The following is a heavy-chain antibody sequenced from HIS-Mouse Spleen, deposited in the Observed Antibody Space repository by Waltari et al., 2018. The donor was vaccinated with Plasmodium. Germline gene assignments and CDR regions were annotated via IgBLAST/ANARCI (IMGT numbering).Heavy chain of an antibody. V-gene: IGHV3-53*01. D-gene: IGHD6-6*01. CDR3: ARGMKSSSSAFDI. CDR2: IYSGGST. CDR1: GFTVSSNY. Sequence: EVQLVEYGGGLIQPGGSMRLSCAASGFTVSSNYMSAVRQAPGKGLEWGSVIYSGGSTYYADSVKGRFTISRDNSKNTLYLQMNSLRAEDTAVYYCARGMKSSSSAFDIWGQGTMVTVSS. J-gene: IGHJ3*02.